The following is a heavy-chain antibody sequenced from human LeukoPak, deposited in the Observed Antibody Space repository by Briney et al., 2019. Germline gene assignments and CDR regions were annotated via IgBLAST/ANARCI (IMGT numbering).Heavy chain of an antibody. V-gene: IGHV3-21*01. CDR2: ISSSSSYI. CDR1: GFTFSSYS. CDR3: ANGGSAWTAPDY. D-gene: IGHD6-19*01. Sequence: PGGSLRLSCAASGFTFSSYSMNWVRQAPGKGLEWVSSISSSSSYIYYADSVKGRFTISRDNAKNSLYLQMNSLRAEDTAVYYCANGGSAWTAPDYWGQGTLVTVSS. J-gene: IGHJ4*02.